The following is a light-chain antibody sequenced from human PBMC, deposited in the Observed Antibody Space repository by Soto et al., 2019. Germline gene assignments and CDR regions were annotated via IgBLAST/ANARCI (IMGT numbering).Light chain of an antibody. CDR1: QSISYNY. J-gene: IGKJ1*01. CDR3: QQYGSSPPRT. CDR2: GAS. V-gene: IGKV3-20*01. Sequence: EIVLTQSPGTLSLSPGERATLSCRASQSISYNYFAWYQQKPGQAPRLLIYGASSRATGTPDRFSGSGSGTDFTLTISRLEPEDFAVYYCQQYGSSPPRTFGQGTKVEIK.